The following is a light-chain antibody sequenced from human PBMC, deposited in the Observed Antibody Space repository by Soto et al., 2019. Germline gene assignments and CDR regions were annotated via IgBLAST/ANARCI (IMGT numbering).Light chain of an antibody. J-gene: IGKJ4*01. Sequence: EIQMTQSPSTLSASVGDRVTITCRASQSVGTWLAWYQLKPGKAPNVLIYKASSLQSGVPSRFSGSGSGTEFTLTISSLQPDDFATYFCHQYDNYSTFGGGTRVEIK. CDR3: HQYDNYST. CDR1: QSVGTW. CDR2: KAS. V-gene: IGKV1-5*03.